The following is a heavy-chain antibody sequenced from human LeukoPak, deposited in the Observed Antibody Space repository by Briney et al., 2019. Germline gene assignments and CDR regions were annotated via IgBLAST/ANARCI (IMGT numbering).Heavy chain of an antibody. D-gene: IGHD4-11*01. Sequence: QAGGSLRLSCEVSGFSFSNYWMTWVRQAPGKGLEWVAKIKQDGTERYHVGSVKGRFTISRDNAKNSLYLQMNNLRAEDTAVYYCARDKGTVTPRGYYYYIDVWGRGTTVAVSS. CDR1: GFSFSNYW. CDR2: IKQDGTER. V-gene: IGHV3-7*01. CDR3: ARDKGTVTPRGYYYYIDV. J-gene: IGHJ6*03.